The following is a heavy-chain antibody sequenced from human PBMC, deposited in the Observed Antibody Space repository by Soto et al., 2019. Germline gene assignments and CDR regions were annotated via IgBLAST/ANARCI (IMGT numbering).Heavy chain of an antibody. CDR2: ISDSGGIT. D-gene: IGHD5-12*01. V-gene: IGHV3-23*01. J-gene: IGHJ6*02. CDR3: AKRRGVTTTYSHYGMDV. Sequence: PGGSLTLSCAASGFTFSNYVMSWVRQAPGKGLEWVSVISDSGGITYYADSVKGRFTISRDNSKNTLYLQMNSLRAEDAAVYYCAKRRGVTTTYSHYGMDVWGQGTTVTVSS. CDR1: GFTFSNYV.